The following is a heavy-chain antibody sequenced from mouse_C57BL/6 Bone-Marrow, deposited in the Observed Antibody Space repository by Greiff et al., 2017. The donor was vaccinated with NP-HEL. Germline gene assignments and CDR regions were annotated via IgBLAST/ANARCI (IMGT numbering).Heavy chain of an antibody. CDR3: ARNWNYGSSCWFDY. CDR1: GFSLPSYA. D-gene: IGHD1-1*01. V-gene: IGHV2-9-1*01. CDR2: IWTGGGT. J-gene: IGHJ2*01. Sequence: VKLEESGPGLVAPSQSLSITCTVSGFSLPSYAISWVRQPPGKGLEWLGVIWTGGGTNYNSALKSRLSISKDNSKSQVFLKMNSLQTDDTDRYYCARNWNYGSSCWFDYWGQGTTLTVSS.